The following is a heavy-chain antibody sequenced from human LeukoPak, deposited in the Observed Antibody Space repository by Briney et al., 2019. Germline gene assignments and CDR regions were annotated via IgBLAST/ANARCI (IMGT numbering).Heavy chain of an antibody. CDR1: GGSTSSSF. CDR2: IYTDGST. CDR3: ARAPSGCGGTCAFDY. V-gene: IGHV4-4*07. J-gene: IGHJ4*02. Sequence: PSETLSLTCTVSGGSTSSSFWSWIRQPAGKGLEWIGRIYTDGSTNSNPSLRSRLTMSLDTSKNQFSLKLTSVTAADTAVYFCARAPSGCGGTCAFDYWGQGTLVTVSS. D-gene: IGHD2-15*01.